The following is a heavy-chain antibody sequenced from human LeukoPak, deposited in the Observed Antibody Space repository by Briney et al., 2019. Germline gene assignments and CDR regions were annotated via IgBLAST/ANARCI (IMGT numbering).Heavy chain of an antibody. D-gene: IGHD3-9*01. CDR1: GFTFDDYG. V-gene: IGHV3-20*01. J-gene: IGHJ4*02. Sequence: GGSLRLSCAASGFTFDDYGISWVRQAPGKGLEWVSGINWNGGSTGYADSVKGRFTTSRDNAKNSLYLQMNSLGAEDTALYHCARGDLRYFDWLPSIYYFDYWGQGTLVTVSS. CDR3: ARGDLRYFDWLPSIYYFDY. CDR2: INWNGGST.